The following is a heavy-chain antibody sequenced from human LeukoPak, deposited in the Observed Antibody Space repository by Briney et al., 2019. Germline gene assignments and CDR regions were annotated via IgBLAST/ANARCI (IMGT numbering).Heavy chain of an antibody. J-gene: IGHJ3*02. V-gene: IGHV3-23*01. CDR2: ITGTGGTT. Sequence: PGGSLRLSCAASGFRFSDFTMTWVRQAPGKGLEWVSAITGTGGTTYYAASVKGRFTVSRDNSKNTLYLQMSSLRAEDTAMYYCAKVRDTRDWYKDAFDIWGQGTRVTVSS. CDR3: AKVRDTRDWYKDAFDI. D-gene: IGHD6-19*01. CDR1: GFRFSDFT.